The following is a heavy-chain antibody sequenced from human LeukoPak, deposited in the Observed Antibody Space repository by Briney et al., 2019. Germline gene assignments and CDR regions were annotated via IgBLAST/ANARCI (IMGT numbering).Heavy chain of an antibody. CDR2: ISAYNGNT. CDR3: ARDLGYCSGGSCYWGWFDP. Sequence: ASVKVSCKASGYTFTSYGISWVRQAPGQGLEWMGWISAYNGNTNYAQKLQGRVTMTTDTSTSTAYMEPRSLRSDDTAVYYCARDLGYCSGGSCYWGWFDPWGQGTLVTVSS. J-gene: IGHJ5*02. D-gene: IGHD2-15*01. CDR1: GYTFTSYG. V-gene: IGHV1-18*01.